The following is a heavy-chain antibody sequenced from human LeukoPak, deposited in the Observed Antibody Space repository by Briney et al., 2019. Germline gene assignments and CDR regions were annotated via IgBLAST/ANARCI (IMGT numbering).Heavy chain of an antibody. D-gene: IGHD3-22*01. J-gene: IGHJ4*02. V-gene: IGHV3-21*01. CDR3: VRGATNYYDSSGYYYYFDY. CDR2: ITYI. Sequence: GGSLRLSCAASGFTVSSNYMSWVRQAPGKGLEWVSSITYIYYADSVKGRFTISRDNAKNSLYLQMNSLRAEDTAVYYCVRGATNYYDSSGYYYYFDYWGQGTLVTVSS. CDR1: GFTVSSNY.